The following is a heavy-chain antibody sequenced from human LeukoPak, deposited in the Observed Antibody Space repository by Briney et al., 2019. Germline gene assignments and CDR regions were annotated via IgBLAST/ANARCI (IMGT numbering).Heavy chain of an antibody. Sequence: GGSLRLACASSGFTFNNYAMHWVRQAPGKGLEWVALISYDGRSKYYADSVKGRFTISRDNSKNTLYLQMNSLRPEDTAVYYCARDPQFPDNYYYYMDVWGKGTTVTVSS. CDR2: ISYDGRSK. D-gene: IGHD1-14*01. J-gene: IGHJ6*03. CDR1: GFTFNNYA. CDR3: ARDPQFPDNYYYYMDV. V-gene: IGHV3-30*04.